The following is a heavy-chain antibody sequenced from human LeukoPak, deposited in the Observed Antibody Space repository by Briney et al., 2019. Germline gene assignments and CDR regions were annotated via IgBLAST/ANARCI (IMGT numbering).Heavy chain of an antibody. Sequence: ASVKVSCKVSGYTLTELSMHWVRQAPGKGREWMGGFDPEDGETIYAQKFQGRVTMTEDTSTDTAYMELSSLRSEDTAVYYCATGGYDILTGYYGDARRGYYFDYWGQGTLVTVSS. V-gene: IGHV1-24*01. CDR2: FDPEDGET. CDR3: ATGGYDILTGYYGDARRGYYFDY. D-gene: IGHD3-9*01. J-gene: IGHJ4*02. CDR1: GYTLTELS.